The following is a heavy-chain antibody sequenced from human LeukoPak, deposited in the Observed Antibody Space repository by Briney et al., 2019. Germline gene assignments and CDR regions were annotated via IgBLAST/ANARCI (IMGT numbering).Heavy chain of an antibody. V-gene: IGHV1-2*02. CDR2: INPNSGGT. J-gene: IGHJ4*02. CDR1: GYTFTGYY. CDR3: ARDVTDIVVVPAAIGEYRYYFDY. Sequence: ASVKVSCKASGYTFTGYYMHRVRQAPGQGLEWMGWINPNSGGTNYAQKFQGRVTMTRDTSISTAYMELSRLRSDDTAVYYCARDVTDIVVVPAAIGEYRYYFDYWGQGTLVTVSS. D-gene: IGHD2-2*02.